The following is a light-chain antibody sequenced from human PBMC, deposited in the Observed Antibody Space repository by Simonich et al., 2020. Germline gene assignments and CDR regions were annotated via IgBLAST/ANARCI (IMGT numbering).Light chain of an antibody. V-gene: IGKV4-1*01. J-gene: IGKJ2*01. CDR2: WAS. CDR1: QSVLYSSNNKNY. Sequence: DIVMTQSPDSLAVSLGERATINCKPSQSVLYSSNNKNYLAWYQQKPGQPPKLLMYWASTRESGVPDRFSGSGSGTDFTLTISSLQAEDVAVYYCQQYYSTPHTFGQGTKLEIK. CDR3: QQYYSTPHT.